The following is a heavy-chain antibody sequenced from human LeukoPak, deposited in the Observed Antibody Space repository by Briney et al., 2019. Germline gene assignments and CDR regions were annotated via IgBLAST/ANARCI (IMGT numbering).Heavy chain of an antibody. J-gene: IGHJ4*02. CDR1: GGSFSGYY. Sequence: PSETLSLTCAVYGGSFSGYYWSWIRQPPGKGLEWIGEINHSGSTNYNPSLKSRVTISVDTSKNQFSLKLSSVTAADTAVYYCARCGYSYRRERGVSGQLVRFCYFDYWGQGTLVTVSS. CDR2: INHSGST. D-gene: IGHD5-18*01. CDR3: ARCGYSYRRERGVSGQLVRFCYFDY. V-gene: IGHV4-34*01.